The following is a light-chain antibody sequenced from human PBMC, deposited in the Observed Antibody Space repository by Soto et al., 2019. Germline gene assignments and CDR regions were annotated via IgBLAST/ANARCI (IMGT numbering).Light chain of an antibody. CDR2: DTS. CDR1: QSVSSS. Sequence: IVLTQSPATLSLSPGERATLSCRASQSVSSSLAWFQQKPGQAPRLLIYDTSIRATGIQARFSGSGSGTDFTLTISSLEPEDFAVYYCHQRANWPQTFGQGTKVDIK. V-gene: IGKV3-11*01. CDR3: HQRANWPQT. J-gene: IGKJ1*01.